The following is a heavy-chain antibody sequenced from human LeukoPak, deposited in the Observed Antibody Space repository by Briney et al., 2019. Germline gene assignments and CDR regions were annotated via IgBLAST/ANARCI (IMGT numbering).Heavy chain of an antibody. V-gene: IGHV3-21*01. J-gene: IGHJ5*02. CDR2: ISSDSNYI. D-gene: IGHD3-9*01. Sequence: PGGSLRLSCAASGFTFSSYTMNWVRQAPGKGLELVSSISSDSNYIYYADSVKGRFTISRDNAWNSLYLQMNSLRAEDTAVYYCARKENILTGYYDHWGQGTLVTVSS. CDR1: GFTFSSYT. CDR3: ARKENILTGYYDH.